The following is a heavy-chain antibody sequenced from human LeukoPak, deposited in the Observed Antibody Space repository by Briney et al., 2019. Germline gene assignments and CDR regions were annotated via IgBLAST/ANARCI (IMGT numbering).Heavy chain of an antibody. CDR3: ARVGHGGATYSPGDV. V-gene: IGHV3-20*04. D-gene: IGHD1-26*01. CDR2: INWNGVST. J-gene: IGHJ6*02. Sequence: GGSLRLSCAASGFTFDDYAMSRVRQAPGRGREWVSGINWNGVSTGYVDSVKGRFTISRDNAENSLYLQMNSLRAEDAALYYCARVGHGGATYSPGDVWGQGTTVIVSS. CDR1: GFTFDDYA.